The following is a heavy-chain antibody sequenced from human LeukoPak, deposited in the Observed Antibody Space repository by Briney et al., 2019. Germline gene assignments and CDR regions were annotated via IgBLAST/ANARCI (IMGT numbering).Heavy chain of an antibody. D-gene: IGHD3-3*01. CDR1: GFTFSSFG. CDR2: ISGSGSIT. CDR3: AKDSLNLVSFWSANGYFDY. Sequence: PGGSLRLSCAASGFTFSSFGMSWVRQAPGKGLEWVSTISGSGSITYYADSMKGRFTISRENSKTTLYLQMNSLRAEDTAVYYCAKDSLNLVSFWSANGYFDYWGQGTLVTVSS. V-gene: IGHV3-23*01. J-gene: IGHJ4*02.